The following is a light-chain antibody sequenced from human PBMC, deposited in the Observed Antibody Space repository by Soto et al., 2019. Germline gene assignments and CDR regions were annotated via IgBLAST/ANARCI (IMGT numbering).Light chain of an antibody. Sequence: ELVLTQSPVTLSLSPGERATLSCRASQSLSDSYLAWYQQRPGQAPRLVIYAASSRASGIPDRFSGSGSVTAFTLSINRLEPEDFAVYFCQHYGASPLYTFGQGTRLEIK. CDR1: QSLSDSY. CDR2: AAS. V-gene: IGKV3-20*01. CDR3: QHYGASPLYT. J-gene: IGKJ2*01.